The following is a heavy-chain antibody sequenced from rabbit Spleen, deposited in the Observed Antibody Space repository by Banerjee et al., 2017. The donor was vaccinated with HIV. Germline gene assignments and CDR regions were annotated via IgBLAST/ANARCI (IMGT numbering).Heavy chain of an antibody. Sequence: QEQLEESGGDLVKPGASLTLTCTASGFSFSNTDYMCWVRQAPGKGLEWIGCIYAGGSATYYASWAKGRFTISRTSSTTVTLQMTSLTAADTATYFCATDPRYVIGAYGMGLWGPGTLVTVS. J-gene: IGHJ6*01. CDR1: GFSFSNTDY. V-gene: IGHV1S45*01. CDR3: ATDPRYVIGAYGMGL. CDR2: IYAGGSAT. D-gene: IGHD6-1*01.